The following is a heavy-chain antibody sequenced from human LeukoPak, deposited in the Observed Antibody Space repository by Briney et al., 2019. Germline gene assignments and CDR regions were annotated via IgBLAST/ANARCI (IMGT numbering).Heavy chain of an antibody. CDR3: ARDGTAAGLYFDL. V-gene: IGHV3-7*01. Sequence: GGSLRLSCAASGFTFSSYWMNWVRQAPGKGLEWVDSIKQDGGEKSYVDSVRGLVHISRDNAKNSLYLQMTSLRAEDTAVYYCARDGTAAGLYFDLWGQGSLVTVSS. D-gene: IGHD6-13*01. J-gene: IGHJ4*01. CDR1: GFTFSSYW. CDR2: IKQDGGEK.